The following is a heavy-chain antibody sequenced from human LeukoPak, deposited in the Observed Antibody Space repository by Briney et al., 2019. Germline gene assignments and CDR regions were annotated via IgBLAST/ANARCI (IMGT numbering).Heavy chain of an antibody. CDR1: GFTFSSYA. CDR3: ARGKIAARPRWFDP. V-gene: IGHV3-30*04. CDR2: ISYDGSNK. J-gene: IGHJ5*02. D-gene: IGHD6-6*01. Sequence: GGSLRLSCAASGFTFSSYAMHWVRQAPGKGLEWVAVISYDGSNKYYADSVKGRFTISRDNAKNSLYLQMNSLRAEDTAVYYCARGKIAARPRWFDPWGQGTLVTVSS.